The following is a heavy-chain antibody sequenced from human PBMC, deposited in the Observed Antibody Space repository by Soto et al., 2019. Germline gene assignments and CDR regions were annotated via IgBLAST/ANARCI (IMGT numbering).Heavy chain of an antibody. V-gene: IGHV3-53*01. CDR3: ARGKGIGWYESSDY. CDR2: IYRDGST. D-gene: IGHD6-19*01. J-gene: IGHJ4*02. CDR1: GFTVSISY. Sequence: EVQLVESGGGLIQPGESLRLSCGASGFTVSISYMSWVRQAPGKGLEWVSTIYRDGSTYYADSVEGRFTISRDNSKNTLYLQMNSLRAEDTATYYCARGKGIGWYESSDYWGQGTLVTVSS.